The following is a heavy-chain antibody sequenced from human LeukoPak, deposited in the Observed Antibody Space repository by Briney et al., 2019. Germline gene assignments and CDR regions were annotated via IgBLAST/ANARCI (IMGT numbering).Heavy chain of an antibody. CDR1: GGHISTYY. J-gene: IGHJ3*02. D-gene: IGHD3-10*01. CDR3: ARGVRGFGELSIHDDAFDI. V-gene: IGHV4-59*12. CDR2: IYYSGST. Sequence: SETLSLTCTVSGGHISTYYWSWIRQAPGKGLEWIGYIYYSGSTKYNPSLKSRVTISVDTSKNQFSLKLSSVTAADTAVYYCARGVRGFGELSIHDDAFDIWGQGTIVTDSS.